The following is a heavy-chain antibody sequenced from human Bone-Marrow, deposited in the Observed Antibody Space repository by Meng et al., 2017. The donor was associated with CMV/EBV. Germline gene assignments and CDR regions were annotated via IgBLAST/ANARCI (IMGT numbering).Heavy chain of an antibody. CDR1: GYSISSGYY. CDR3: AMEETRITMVRGVTINIDY. Sequence: SEPLSLTCTVSGYSISSGYYWGWIRQPPGKGLEWIGSIYHSGSTYYNPSLKSRVTISVDTSKNQFSLKLSSVTAADTAVYYCAMEETRITMVRGVTINIDYWGQGTLVTVSS. J-gene: IGHJ4*02. D-gene: IGHD3-10*01. V-gene: IGHV4-38-2*02. CDR2: IYHSGST.